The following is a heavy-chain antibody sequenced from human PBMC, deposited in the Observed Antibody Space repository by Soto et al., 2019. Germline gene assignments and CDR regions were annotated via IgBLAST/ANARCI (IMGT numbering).Heavy chain of an antibody. CDR2: IYLGDTDT. V-gene: IGHV5-51*01. CDR3: ARQFGQIAVAGQYGMDV. Sequence: GESLKIPCKGSGYRFTSYWLGLVRQVPGKGLGWVGIIYLGDTDTRYSPSFHGQGTITADKSISTAYLQWRSLKASDTATYYCARQFGQIAVAGQYGMDVWGQGTTVTVSS. CDR1: GYRFTSYW. J-gene: IGHJ6*02. D-gene: IGHD6-19*01.